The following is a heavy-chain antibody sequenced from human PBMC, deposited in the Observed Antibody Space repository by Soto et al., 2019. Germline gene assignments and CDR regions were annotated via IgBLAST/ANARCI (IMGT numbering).Heavy chain of an antibody. CDR1: GFTFSSYA. CDR2: ISGSGGST. CDR3: AKRGRGAVAFDY. Sequence: EVQLLESGGGLVQPGGSLRLSCAASGFTFSSYAMSWVRQAPGKGLEWVSAISGSGGSTYYADSVKGRFTISRDNAKNTLYLQMNSLRAEDTAVYYCAKRGRGAVAFDYWGQGTLVTVSS. J-gene: IGHJ4*02. D-gene: IGHD6-19*01. V-gene: IGHV3-23*01.